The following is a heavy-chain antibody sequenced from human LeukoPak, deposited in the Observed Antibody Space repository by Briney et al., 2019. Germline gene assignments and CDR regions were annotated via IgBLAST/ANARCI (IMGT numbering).Heavy chain of an antibody. D-gene: IGHD3-16*01. CDR2: IYYTGST. CDR3: ARSAYTDYSVLWFDP. V-gene: IGHV4-59*01. CDR1: GGSISSYY. Sequence: SETLSLTCIVSGGSISSYYWSWIRQPPGKGLEWIGYIYYTGSTDYNPSLKSRVTISVDTSKNQFSLKLSSVTAADTAVYYCARSAYTDYSVLWFDPWGQGTLVTVSP. J-gene: IGHJ5*02.